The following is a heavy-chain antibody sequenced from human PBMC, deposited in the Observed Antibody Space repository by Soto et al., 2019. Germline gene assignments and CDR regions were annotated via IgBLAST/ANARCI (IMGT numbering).Heavy chain of an antibody. CDR3: AKLSIQNSWAVTFDQ. Sequence: QVHLVESGGGVVQPGRSLRLSCAASGFTFGDYGMHWVRQAPGKGLEWVADISYDGSETYYADSVEGRFTVSRDNSKSVLYLQMNSLRLDDTAVYYCAKLSIQNSWAVTFDQWGQGTLVTVSS. J-gene: IGHJ4*02. V-gene: IGHV3-30*18. CDR1: GFTFGDYG. D-gene: IGHD4-17*01. CDR2: ISYDGSET.